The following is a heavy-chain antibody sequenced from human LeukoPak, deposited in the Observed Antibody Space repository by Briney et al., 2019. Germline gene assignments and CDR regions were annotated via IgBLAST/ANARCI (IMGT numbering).Heavy chain of an antibody. J-gene: IGHJ4*02. CDR2: ISWNSGGI. V-gene: IGHV3-9*01. D-gene: IGHD2-15*01. CDR3: ARGRGYCSGGSCYLYFDY. CDR1: GFTFDDYA. Sequence: GGSLRLSCAASGFTFDDYAMHWVRQAPGKGLEWVSGISWNSGGIGYVDSVKGRFTISRDNAKNSLYLQMNSLRAEDTAVYYCARGRGYCSGGSCYLYFDYWGQGTLVTVSS.